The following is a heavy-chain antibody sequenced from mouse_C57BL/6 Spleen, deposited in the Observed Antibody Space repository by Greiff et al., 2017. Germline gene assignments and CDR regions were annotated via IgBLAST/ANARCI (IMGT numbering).Heavy chain of an antibody. J-gene: IGHJ4*01. CDR3: ARCLLWSRGAMDY. D-gene: IGHD2-2*01. CDR2: IYPRDGST. Sequence: QVQLQQSDAELVKPGASVKISCKVSSYTFTDHTIHWMKQRPEQGLEWIGYIYPRDGSTKYNEKFKGKATLTADKSSSTAYMQLNSLTSEDSAVYFWARCLLWSRGAMDYWGQGTSVTVSS. V-gene: IGHV1-78*01. CDR1: SYTFTDHT.